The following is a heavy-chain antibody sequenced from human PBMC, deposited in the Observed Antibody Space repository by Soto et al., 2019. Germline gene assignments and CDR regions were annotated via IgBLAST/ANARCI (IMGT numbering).Heavy chain of an antibody. CDR2: IIPIFGTA. CDR3: ARDLQVGATSAFDI. J-gene: IGHJ3*02. V-gene: IGHV1-69*13. Sequence: SVKVSCKASGGTFSTYAIGWVRQAPGQGLEWMGGIIPIFGTANYAQKFQGRVTITADESTTTAYMELSSLRSEDTAVYYCARDLQVGATSAFDIWGQGTLVTVSS. D-gene: IGHD1-26*01. CDR1: GGTFSTYA.